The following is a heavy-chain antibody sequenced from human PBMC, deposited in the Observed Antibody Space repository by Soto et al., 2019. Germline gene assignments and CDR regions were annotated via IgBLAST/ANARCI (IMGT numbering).Heavy chain of an antibody. V-gene: IGHV3-73*01. Sequence: GGSLRLSCAASGFIFSGSAIHWVRQASGKGLEWVGRIRSRANNFATSSAASVKGRFTFSRDDSKNTAYLQMNTLKPEDTAVYYCARGQGAAIGYYYYHGMDVWGQGTKGT. CDR2: IRSRANNFAT. CDR1: GFIFSGSA. CDR3: ARGQGAAIGYYYYHGMDV. J-gene: IGHJ6*02. D-gene: IGHD2-2*02.